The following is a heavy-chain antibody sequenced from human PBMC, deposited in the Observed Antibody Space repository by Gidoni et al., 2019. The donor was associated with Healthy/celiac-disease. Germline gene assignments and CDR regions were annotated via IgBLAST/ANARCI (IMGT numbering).Heavy chain of an antibody. CDR1: GFTFSSYG. Sequence: QVQLVESGGGLVQPGRSLRLSCAASGFTFSSYGMHWVRQAPGKGLEWVAVISDDVRNKYYADSVKCILHIYRDNSKNTLYLQMNSLRAEETAVYYFAKGPVAFDYWGQGTLVTVSS. CDR3: AKGPVAFDY. V-gene: IGHV3-30*18. J-gene: IGHJ4*02. D-gene: IGHD2-15*01. CDR2: ISDDVRNK.